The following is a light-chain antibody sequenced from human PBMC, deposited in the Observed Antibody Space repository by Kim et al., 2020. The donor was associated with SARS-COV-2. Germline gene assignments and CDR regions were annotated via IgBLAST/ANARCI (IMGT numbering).Light chain of an antibody. J-gene: IGKJ2*01. V-gene: IGKV1-39*01. CDR3: QQSYSTPYT. Sequence: SASVGDRVTITCRASQSITIYLNWYQQKPGKAPELLIYAASILQSGVPSRFSGSGSGTDFTLTISSLQPEDFATYYCQQSYSTPYTFGQGTKLEI. CDR1: QSITIY. CDR2: AAS.